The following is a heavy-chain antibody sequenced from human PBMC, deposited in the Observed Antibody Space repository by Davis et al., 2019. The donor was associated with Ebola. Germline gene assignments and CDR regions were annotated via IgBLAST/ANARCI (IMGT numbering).Heavy chain of an antibody. Sequence: ASVKVSCKVSGYSLTELSMHWVRQTPGKGLEWLGGFDPEDGKTVSAQNFQGRVTMTEDPSTGTAYMELRSLSSEDTAVYYCATSPGYNHGFDDWGQGTLVTVSS. CDR1: GYSLTELS. D-gene: IGHD5-18*01. CDR3: ATSPGYNHGFDD. CDR2: FDPEDGKT. V-gene: IGHV1-24*01. J-gene: IGHJ4*02.